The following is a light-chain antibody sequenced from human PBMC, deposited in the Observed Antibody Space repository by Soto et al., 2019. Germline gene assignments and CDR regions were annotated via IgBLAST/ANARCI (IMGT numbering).Light chain of an antibody. V-gene: IGKV3-15*01. J-gene: IGKJ1*01. CDR2: GAS. Sequence: EIVMTQSPATLSVSPGERATLSCRASQSVSSNLAWYQQKPRQAPRLLIYGASTRATGIPARFSGSGSGTEFTLALSSLQSEAFAVYYCQQYNNWPWGTFGQGTNVELK. CDR3: QQYNNWPWGT. CDR1: QSVSSN.